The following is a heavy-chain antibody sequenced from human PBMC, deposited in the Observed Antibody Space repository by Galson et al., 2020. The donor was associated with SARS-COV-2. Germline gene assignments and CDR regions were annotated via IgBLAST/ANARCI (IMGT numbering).Heavy chain of an antibody. J-gene: IGHJ4*02. CDR3: ARPYDFWSGYHPLDY. CDR2: IWYDGSNK. CDR1: GFTFSSYG. D-gene: IGHD3-3*01. Sequence: PGGSLRLSCAASGFTFSSYGMHWVRQAPGKGLEWVAVIWYDGSNKYYADSVKGRFTISRDNSKNTLYLQMNSLRAEDTAVYYCARPYDFWSGYHPLDYWGQGTLVTVSS. V-gene: IGHV3-33*01.